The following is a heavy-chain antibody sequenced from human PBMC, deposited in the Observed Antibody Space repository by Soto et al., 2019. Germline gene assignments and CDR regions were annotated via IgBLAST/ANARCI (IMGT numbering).Heavy chain of an antibody. Sequence: QVQLQESGPGLVKPSQTLSLTCTVSGGSISSGGYYWSWIRQHPGKGLEWIGYIYYSGSTYYHPSLKSRVTISVDTSKSQSDLKLGSVTAADTAVYYCGRGGGTMIRGHFDYWGQGALVTVSS. CDR2: IYYSGST. CDR1: GGSISSGGYY. CDR3: GRGGGTMIRGHFDY. V-gene: IGHV4-31*03. D-gene: IGHD3-22*01. J-gene: IGHJ4*02.